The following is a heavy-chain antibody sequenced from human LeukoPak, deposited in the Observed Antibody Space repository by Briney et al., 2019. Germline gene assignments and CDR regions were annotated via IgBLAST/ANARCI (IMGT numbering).Heavy chain of an antibody. D-gene: IGHD3-22*01. CDR3: AKRTLLDSSGYQFDY. J-gene: IGHJ4*02. Sequence: GGSLRLSCAASGFTFGNYAMSWIRQAPGKGLEWVSAISGSGGSTYHADSVKGRFTISRDNSKNMLYLQMNSLRAEDTAVYYCAKRTLLDSSGYQFDYWGQGTLVTVSS. CDR1: GFTFGNYA. V-gene: IGHV3-23*01. CDR2: ISGSGGST.